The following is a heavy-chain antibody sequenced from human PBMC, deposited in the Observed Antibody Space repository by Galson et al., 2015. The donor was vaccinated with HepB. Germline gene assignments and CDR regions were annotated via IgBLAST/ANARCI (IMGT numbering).Heavy chain of an antibody. V-gene: IGHV1-24*01. CDR1: GYTLTELS. D-gene: IGHD3-3*01. CDR3: ARGSPVTIFVAKKMGHAFDI. Sequence: SVKVSCKVSGYTLTELSMHWVRQAPGKGLEWMGGFDPEDGETIYAQKFQGRVTMTEDTSTDTAYMELSRLRSDDTAVYYCARGSPVTIFVAKKMGHAFDIWGQGTMVTVSS. CDR2: FDPEDGET. J-gene: IGHJ3*02.